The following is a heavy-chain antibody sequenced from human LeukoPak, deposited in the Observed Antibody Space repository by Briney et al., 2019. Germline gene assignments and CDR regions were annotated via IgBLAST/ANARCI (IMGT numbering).Heavy chain of an antibody. CDR3: TTEGVWTPGIAAADT. CDR1: GFTFSNAW. CDR2: IKSKTDGGTT. Sequence: GGSLRLSCAASGFTFSNAWMSWVRQAPGKGLEWVGRIKSKTDGGTTDYAAPVKGRFTISRDDSKNTLYLQMNSLKTEDTAVYYCTTEGVWTPGIAAADTWGQGTMVTVSS. V-gene: IGHV3-15*01. D-gene: IGHD6-13*01. J-gene: IGHJ3*02.